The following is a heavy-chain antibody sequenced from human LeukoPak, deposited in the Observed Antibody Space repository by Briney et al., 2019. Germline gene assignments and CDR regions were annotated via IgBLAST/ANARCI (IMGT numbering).Heavy chain of an antibody. D-gene: IGHD2-15*01. V-gene: IGHV3-20*04. J-gene: IGHJ4*02. CDR2: INWNGGST. CDR3: ARDRSGGSCCLFDY. Sequence: GGSLRLSCAASGFTFSSYAMSWVRQAPGKGLEWVSGINWNGGSTGYADSVKGRFTISRDNAKNSLYLQMNSLRAEDTALYYCARDRSGGSCCLFDYWGQGTLVTVSS. CDR1: GFTFSSYA.